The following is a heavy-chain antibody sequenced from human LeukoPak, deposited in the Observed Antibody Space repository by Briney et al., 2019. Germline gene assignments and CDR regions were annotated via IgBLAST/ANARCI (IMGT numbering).Heavy chain of an antibody. Sequence: ASVKVSCKASGYTFTSYGFSWVRQAPGQELEWMGWISAYNGNTKYAQKLQGRVTMTTDTSTSTASMELRSLRSDDTAVYYCARDRGSSWYPEDLDYFYYGMDVWGQGTTVTVSS. CDR2: ISAYNGNT. CDR1: GYTFTSYG. CDR3: ARDRGSSWYPEDLDYFYYGMDV. D-gene: IGHD6-13*01. J-gene: IGHJ6*02. V-gene: IGHV1-18*01.